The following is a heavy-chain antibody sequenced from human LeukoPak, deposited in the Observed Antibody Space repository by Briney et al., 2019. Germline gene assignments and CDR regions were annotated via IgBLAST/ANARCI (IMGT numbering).Heavy chain of an antibody. J-gene: IGHJ6*02. CDR2: IDDSGVIR. V-gene: IGHV3-23*01. D-gene: IGHD3-22*01. CDR3: AKRLKRNYYYHYAMDV. Sequence: GGSLRLSCAASGFTFKTHAMSWVRQAPRKGLEWVSRIDDSGVIRSYADSVKGRFTISRENSKMTLTLQMNSLRAEDTAVYYCAKRLKRNYYYHYAMDVWGQGTTVTVSS. CDR1: GFTFKTHA.